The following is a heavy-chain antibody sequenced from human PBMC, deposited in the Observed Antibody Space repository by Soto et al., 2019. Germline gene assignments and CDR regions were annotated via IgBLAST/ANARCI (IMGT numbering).Heavy chain of an antibody. J-gene: IGHJ4*02. CDR1: GGSFSGYY. CDR3: ARAIFYDSSPY. CDR2: INHSGST. D-gene: IGHD3-22*01. Sequence: SETLSLTCAVYGGSFSGYYWSWIRQPPGKGLEWIGEINHSGSTNYNPSLKSRVTISVDTSKNQFSLKLSSVTAADTAVYYRARAIFYDSSPYWGQGTLVTVSS. V-gene: IGHV4-34*01.